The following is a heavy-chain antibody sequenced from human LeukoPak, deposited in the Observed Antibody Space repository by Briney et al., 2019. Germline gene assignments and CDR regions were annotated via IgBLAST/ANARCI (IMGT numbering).Heavy chain of an antibody. CDR2: IYSSGST. D-gene: IGHD5-12*01. Sequence: SETLSLTCTVSGGSISSYYWSWIRQPPGKGLEWIGYIYSSGSTNYNPSLKSRVTISVDTSKNQFSLKLSSVNAADTAVYYCARVNGYSPYWGQGTLVTVSS. J-gene: IGHJ4*02. CDR1: GGSISSYY. V-gene: IGHV4-59*01. CDR3: ARVNGYSPY.